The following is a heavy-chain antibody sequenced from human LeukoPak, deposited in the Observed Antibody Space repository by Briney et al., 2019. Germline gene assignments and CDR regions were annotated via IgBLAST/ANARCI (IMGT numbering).Heavy chain of an antibody. J-gene: IGHJ4*02. D-gene: IGHD3-10*01. V-gene: IGHV3-30*04. CDR1: GCTFSSYA. Sequence: GGSLRLSCAASGCTFSSYAMHWVRQAPGKGLEWVAVISYDGSNKYYADSVKGRFTISRDNSKNTLYLQMNSLRAEDTAVYYCASQAPDGSGSYYPIDYRGQGTLVTVSS. CDR3: ASQAPDGSGSYYPIDY. CDR2: ISYDGSNK.